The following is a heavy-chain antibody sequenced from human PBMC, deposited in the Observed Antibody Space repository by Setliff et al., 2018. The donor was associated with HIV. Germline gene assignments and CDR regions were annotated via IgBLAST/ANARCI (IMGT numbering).Heavy chain of an antibody. D-gene: IGHD3-10*01. CDR2: INPNSGGT. J-gene: IGHJ6*02. CDR3: ARESFGSYYGSGSYNSPSPYYYYGMDV. CDR1: GYTFTGYY. V-gene: IGHV1-2*04. Sequence: ASVKFSCKASGYTFTGYYMHWARQAPGQGLEWMGWINPNSGGTNYAQKFQGWVTMTRDTSISTAYMELSRLRSDDTAVYYCARESFGSYYGSGSYNSPSPYYYYGMDVWGQGTTVTVS.